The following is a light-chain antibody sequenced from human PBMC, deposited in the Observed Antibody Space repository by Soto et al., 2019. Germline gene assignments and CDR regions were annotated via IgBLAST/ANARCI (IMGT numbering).Light chain of an antibody. V-gene: IGKV3-20*01. J-gene: IGKJ3*01. CDR2: GAS. CDR3: QQCDSSPFT. Sequence: EIVLTQSPGTLSLSPGERATLSCRASQSISSSYLAWYQQKPGQAPRLLIYGASSRATGIPDRFSGSGSGTDFTLTISRLEPEDFAVYYCQQCDSSPFTFGLGTKVDIK. CDR1: QSISSSY.